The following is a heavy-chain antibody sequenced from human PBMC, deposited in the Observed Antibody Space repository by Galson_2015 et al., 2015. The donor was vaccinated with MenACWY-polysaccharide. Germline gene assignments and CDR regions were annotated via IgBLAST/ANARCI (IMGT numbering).Heavy chain of an antibody. J-gene: IGHJ6*02. CDR3: ARDYCSRTSCGGLDA. Sequence: SLRLSCAGSGFTFSSYAMHWVRQAPGKGLEWVAVISYDATNKYYAESVKGRFSISRDNSKNTMYVQMNDLRAEDTATYYCARDYCSRTSCGGLDAWGQVTSVTVSS. CDR1: GFTFSSYA. D-gene: IGHD2-2*01. V-gene: IGHV3-30-3*01. CDR2: ISYDATNK.